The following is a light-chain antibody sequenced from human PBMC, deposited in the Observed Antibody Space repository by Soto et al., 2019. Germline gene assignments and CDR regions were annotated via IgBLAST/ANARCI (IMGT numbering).Light chain of an antibody. CDR2: DVT. CDR1: SSDVGGYNY. J-gene: IGLJ1*01. CDR3: RSSRSASSYV. Sequence: QSVLTQPASVSGSPGQSITVSCTGTSSDVGGYNYVSWYQQYPGKVPRLMIYDVTNRPSGVSNRFSGSKSGNTASLTISGLKVEDESNKSRRSSRSASSYVSGTGTKVT. V-gene: IGLV2-14*01.